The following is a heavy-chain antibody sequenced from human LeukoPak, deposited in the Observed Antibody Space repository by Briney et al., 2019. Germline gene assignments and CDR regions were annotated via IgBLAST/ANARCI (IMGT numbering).Heavy chain of an antibody. J-gene: IGHJ6*03. D-gene: IGHD3-16*01. V-gene: IGHV3-30*18. CDR3: AKESYVYYMDV. CDR1: GFTFSSYG. Sequence: HPGGSLRLSCAASGFTFSSYGMHWVRQAPGKGLEWVAVISYDGSNKYYADCVKGRFTISRDNSKNTLYLQMNSLRAEDTAVYYCAKESYVYYMDVWGKGTTVTVSS. CDR2: ISYDGSNK.